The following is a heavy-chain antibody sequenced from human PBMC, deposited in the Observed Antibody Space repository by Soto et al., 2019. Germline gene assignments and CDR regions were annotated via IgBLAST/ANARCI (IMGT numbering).Heavy chain of an antibody. D-gene: IGHD3-22*01. J-gene: IGHJ3*02. CDR3: ARITMIVGYRGAFDI. CDR2: ITSSGGGT. Sequence: EVEVLESGGGLVQPGGSLRLSCAASGFTFSAYVMSWVRQAPGKGLEWVSSITSSGGGTYYADSVKGRFTVSRDNSKNTVYLQMNSLRDEDTAVYYCARITMIVGYRGAFDIWGQGTMVTVSS. CDR1: GFTFSAYV. V-gene: IGHV3-23*01.